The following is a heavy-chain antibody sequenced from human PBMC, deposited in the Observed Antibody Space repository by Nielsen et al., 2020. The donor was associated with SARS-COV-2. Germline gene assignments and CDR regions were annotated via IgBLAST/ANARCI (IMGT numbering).Heavy chain of an antibody. Sequence: GESLKISCAASGFTFSSYGMHWVRQAPGKGLEWVAVIWYDGSNKYYADSVKGRFTISRDNSKNTLYLQMNSLRAEDTAVYYCAKDVGYCSSTSCNPYWGQGTLVTVSS. V-gene: IGHV3-33*06. CDR2: IWYDGSNK. D-gene: IGHD2-2*01. CDR1: GFTFSSYG. CDR3: AKDVGYCSSTSCNPY. J-gene: IGHJ4*02.